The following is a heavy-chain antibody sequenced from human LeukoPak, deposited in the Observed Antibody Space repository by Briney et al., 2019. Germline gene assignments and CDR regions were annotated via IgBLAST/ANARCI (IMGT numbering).Heavy chain of an antibody. Sequence: GGSLRLSCAASGLTFTTAWMSWVRQAPGKGLEWVGRFKGKADGGTTDCAAPVKGRFTISRDDSKTTFYLQMNSLKTEDTAVYYCATDNGYPALDNWGQGTIVSVSS. D-gene: IGHD6-25*01. J-gene: IGHJ3*02. CDR1: GLTFTTAW. CDR3: ATDNGYPALDN. CDR2: FKGKADGGTT. V-gene: IGHV3-15*01.